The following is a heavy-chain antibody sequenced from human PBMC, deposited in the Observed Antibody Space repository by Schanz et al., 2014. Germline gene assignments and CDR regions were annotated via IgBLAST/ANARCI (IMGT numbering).Heavy chain of an antibody. V-gene: IGHV4-59*06. Sequence: QVQLQESGPGLVRPSETLSLTCTVSGVSISSFYWSWIRQSPGKGLEWIGYIYDSGNTYYNPSLKSRVTMSIDTSENQFSLNLRSVTGADTAVYYCARLVGPSFYYGMDVWGQGTTVTVSS. J-gene: IGHJ6*02. CDR2: IYDSGNT. CDR1: GVSISSFY. CDR3: ARLVGPSFYYGMDV. D-gene: IGHD2-15*01.